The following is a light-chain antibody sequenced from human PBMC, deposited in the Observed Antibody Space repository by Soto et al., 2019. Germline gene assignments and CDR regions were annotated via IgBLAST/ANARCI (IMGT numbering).Light chain of an antibody. V-gene: IGKV1-39*01. CDR2: AAS. CDR3: QQSYSTPPMYT. Sequence: DIQMTQSPSSLSASVGDRVTMTCRASQSISSYLNWYQQKPGKAPKLLIYAASSLQGGVPSRFSGSGSGTDFTLTISSLQPEDFATYYCQQSYSTPPMYTFGQGTKVEIK. J-gene: IGKJ2*01. CDR1: QSISSY.